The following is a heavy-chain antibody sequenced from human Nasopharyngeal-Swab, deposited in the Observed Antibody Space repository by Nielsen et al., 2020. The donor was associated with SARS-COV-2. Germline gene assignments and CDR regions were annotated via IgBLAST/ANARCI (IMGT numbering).Heavy chain of an antibody. V-gene: IGHV3-7*03. CDR2: IKEDGSQK. J-gene: IGHJ4*02. CDR1: GFTFSTFW. D-gene: IGHD1-26*01. CDR3: ARAVAGATDY. Sequence: GGSLRLSCAVSGFTFSTFWMTWVRQAPGKGLEWVANIKEDGSQKYYLDSVKGRFTISRDNAKSSLYLQMNSLRAEDTAIYFCARAVAGATDYWGQGTLVTVSS.